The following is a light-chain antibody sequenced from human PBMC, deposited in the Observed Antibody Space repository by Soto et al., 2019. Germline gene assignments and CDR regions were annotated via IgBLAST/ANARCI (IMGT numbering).Light chain of an antibody. CDR1: QSVSTF. Sequence: EILLTQSPVTLSLSPGERAILSCRASQSVSTFLAWYQQKPGQAPRLLIYDASKRATGIPARFSGSGSGTDFTLTISSLEPEDFAVYYCQHRFNWPLTFGGGTTVELK. J-gene: IGKJ4*01. CDR3: QHRFNWPLT. V-gene: IGKV3-11*01. CDR2: DAS.